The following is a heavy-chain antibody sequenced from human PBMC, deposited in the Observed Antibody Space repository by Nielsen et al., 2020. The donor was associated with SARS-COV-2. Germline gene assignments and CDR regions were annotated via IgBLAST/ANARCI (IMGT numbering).Heavy chain of an antibody. V-gene: IGHV4-31*03. CDR2: IDYRGKT. CDR1: GGPISDDGYY. D-gene: IGHD6-6*01. J-gene: IGHJ3*02. Sequence: SETLSLTCTVSGGPISDDGYYWTWIRQHPGKGLEWVGYIDYRGKTYYNPSLKSRVTISADTSKNQFSLKLRSVTAADTAVYYCAREYSSSPGAFDIWGQGTMVTVSS. CDR3: AREYSSSPGAFDI.